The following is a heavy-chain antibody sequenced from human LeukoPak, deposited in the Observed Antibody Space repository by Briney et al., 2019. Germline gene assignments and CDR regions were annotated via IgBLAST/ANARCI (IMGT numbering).Heavy chain of an antibody. CDR3: ARDRAVYPNDAFDI. V-gene: IGHV4-59*01. CDR1: GGSISSYY. D-gene: IGHD6-19*01. CDR2: IYYSGST. Sequence: SETLSLTCTVSGGSISSYYWSWIRQPPGKGLEWIGYIYYSGSTNYNPSLKSRVTISVDTSKNQFSLKLSSVTAADTAVYYCARDRAVYPNDAFDIWGQGTMVTVSS. J-gene: IGHJ3*02.